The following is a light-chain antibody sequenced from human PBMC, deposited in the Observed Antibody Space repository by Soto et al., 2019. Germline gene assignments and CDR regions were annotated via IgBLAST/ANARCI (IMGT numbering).Light chain of an antibody. V-gene: IGLV3-21*02. J-gene: IGLJ2*01. CDR3: QVWDSSTDQNVV. CDR2: DDS. Sequence: SYELTQPPSVSVAPGQTARITCGGNKIGTKSVHWYQQKPGQAPVLVVFDDSDRPSGIPERFSGSNSGNTATLTISRVEAGDEADYYCQVWDSSTDQNVVFGGGTKLT. CDR1: KIGTKS.